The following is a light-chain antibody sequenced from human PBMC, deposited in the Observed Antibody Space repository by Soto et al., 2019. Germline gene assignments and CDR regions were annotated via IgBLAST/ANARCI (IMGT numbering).Light chain of an antibody. CDR2: KAS. CDR3: QQYISFSLT. CDR1: QSISVW. J-gene: IGKJ1*01. V-gene: IGKV1-5*03. Sequence: DIQMTQSPSTLSASVGDRVTITCRASQSISVWLAWYQQKPGKAPKLLIYKASTLESGVPSTFSGSGSGTEFTLTISSLQPDDFATYYCQQYISFSLTFGQGTKVENK.